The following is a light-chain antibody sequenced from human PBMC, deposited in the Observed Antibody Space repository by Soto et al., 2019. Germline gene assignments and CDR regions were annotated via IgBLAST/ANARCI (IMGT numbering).Light chain of an antibody. V-gene: IGKV1-5*03. CDR3: QQYNSYSRT. CDR1: QSISNR. CDR2: KAS. Sequence: DIQMTQSPSTLPASVGDRVTITCRASQSISNRLAWYQQKPGKAPKLLIYKASSLESGVPSRFSGSGSGTEFTLTISSLQPDDFATYYCQQYNSYSRTFGQGTKVDI. J-gene: IGKJ1*01.